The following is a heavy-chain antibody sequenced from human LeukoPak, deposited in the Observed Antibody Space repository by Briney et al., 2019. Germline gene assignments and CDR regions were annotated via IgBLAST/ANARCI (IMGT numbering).Heavy chain of an antibody. Sequence: GASVKVSCKASGYIFSNYYIHWVRRAPGQGLEWVGLIKVSGGRTTYPQKFQDRVTLTRDTSASTVYMELSSLRSDDTAVYYCARENLNDYQAAPDIWGQGTMVTVSS. V-gene: IGHV1-46*01. CDR3: ARENLNDYQAAPDI. CDR1: GYIFSNYY. D-gene: IGHD2-15*01. J-gene: IGHJ3*02. CDR2: IKVSGGRT.